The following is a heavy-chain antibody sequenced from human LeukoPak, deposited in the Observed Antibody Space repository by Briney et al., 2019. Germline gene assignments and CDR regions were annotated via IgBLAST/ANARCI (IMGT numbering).Heavy chain of an antibody. D-gene: IGHD1-26*01. CDR2: IKPNSGGT. J-gene: IGHJ4*02. CDR3: ARDGSGTYYGDY. V-gene: IGHV1-2*02. Sequence: ASVKVSCKASGYTFTDYFIQWVRQAPGQGLERMGWIKPNSGGTNYAQKFQGRVTMTRDTSISTDYMELSRLESDDTAVYYCARDGSGTYYGDYWGQGTLLTVSS. CDR1: GYTFTDYF.